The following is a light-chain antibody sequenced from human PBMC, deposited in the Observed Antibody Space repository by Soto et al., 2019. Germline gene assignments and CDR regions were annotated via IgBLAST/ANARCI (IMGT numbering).Light chain of an antibody. CDR3: QQYGSSQYT. V-gene: IGKV3-20*01. J-gene: IGKJ2*01. Sequence: EIVLTQSPGTLSFSPGERATLSCRASQIGSSIYLAWYQQKPGQAPRLLIYGASSRATGIPDRFSGSGSGTDFTLTISRLEPADFAVYYCQQYGSSQYTFGQGTKVEIK. CDR2: GAS. CDR1: QIGSSIY.